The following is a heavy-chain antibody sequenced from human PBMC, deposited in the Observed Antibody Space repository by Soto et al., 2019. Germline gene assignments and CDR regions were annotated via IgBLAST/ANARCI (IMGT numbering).Heavy chain of an antibody. CDR1: GASISRGSYY. CDR3: ARRSPPVTTRSLDF. V-gene: IGHV4-31*03. J-gene: IGHJ3*01. Sequence: QVLLQESGPGLVKPSQTLSVTCTVSGASISRGSYYWSWVRHHPGKGLEWIGYIHDSGTTYYNPSRKSRILISLDTSSNQFSLKLTSVTAADTAVYYGARRSPPVTTRSLDFWGQGLRVTVSS. D-gene: IGHD4-17*01. CDR2: IHDSGTT.